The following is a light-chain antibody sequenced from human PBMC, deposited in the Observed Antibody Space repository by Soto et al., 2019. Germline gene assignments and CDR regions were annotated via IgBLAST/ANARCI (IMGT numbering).Light chain of an antibody. V-gene: IGKV1-5*03. J-gene: IGKJ4*01. CDR2: KAS. CDR3: QQYITYPLT. Sequence: DIQMTQSPSTLSASVGDRVTITCRASQSISSWLAWYQQKPGKAPKFLLFKASSLESGVPSRFSGSGSGSEFPLPISSLQPDDFASYFCQQYITYPLTFGGGTKVEIK. CDR1: QSISSW.